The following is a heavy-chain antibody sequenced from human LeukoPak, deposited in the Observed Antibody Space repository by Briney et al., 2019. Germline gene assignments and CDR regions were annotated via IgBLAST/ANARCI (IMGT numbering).Heavy chain of an antibody. Sequence: SETLSLTCTVSGDSMSNYYWIWIRQPAGRGLEWMGRIYSSGSTNYNPSLNSRVTMSVDTSKNQFSLKLSSVTAADTAVYYCARVGGGVFGIWGQGTMVTVSS. CDR3: ARVGGGVFGI. D-gene: IGHD1-26*01. V-gene: IGHV4-4*07. CDR2: IYSSGST. CDR1: GDSMSNYY. J-gene: IGHJ3*02.